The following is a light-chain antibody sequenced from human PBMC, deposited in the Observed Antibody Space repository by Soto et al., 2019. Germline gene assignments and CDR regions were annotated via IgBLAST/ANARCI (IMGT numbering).Light chain of an antibody. Sequence: QSVLTQPASVSGSPGQSITISCTGTSSTVGGFNVVSWYQQHPGKAPKVIIYEGIKRPSGVSNRFSGSNSGSTASLTISGLQAEDEADDYCCSYVGATTYVFGTGTKLTVL. V-gene: IGLV2-23*01. CDR1: SSTVGGFNV. CDR3: CSYVGATTYV. CDR2: EGI. J-gene: IGLJ1*01.